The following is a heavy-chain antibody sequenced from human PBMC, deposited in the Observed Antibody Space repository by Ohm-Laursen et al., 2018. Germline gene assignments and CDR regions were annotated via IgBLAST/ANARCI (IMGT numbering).Heavy chain of an antibody. CDR3: ARKRGQYHGSGGSFDA. Sequence: SLRLSCAASGFTFSSYEMNWVRQAPGKGLEWISYIITSGSTIYYADSVKGRLTISRDNGKNSLYLLKNSMRAEDTAVYYCARKRGQYHGSGGSFDAWGQGTLVTVSS. J-gene: IGHJ5*02. CDR2: IITSGSTI. V-gene: IGHV3-48*03. D-gene: IGHD3-10*01. CDR1: GFTFSSYE.